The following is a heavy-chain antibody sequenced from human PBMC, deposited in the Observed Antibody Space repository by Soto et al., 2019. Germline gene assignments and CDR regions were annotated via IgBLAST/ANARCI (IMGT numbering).Heavy chain of an antibody. CDR2: IYYSGST. CDR3: AGQSGALWFGELLFWVGDY. D-gene: IGHD3-10*01. V-gene: IGHV4-39*01. Sequence: QRQLQESGPGLVKPSETLSLTCTVSGGSISSSSYYWGWIRQPPGKGLEGIGSIYYSGSTYYNPSLKSRVTISVDTSKNQFSLKLSSVTAADTAVYYCAGQSGALWFGELLFWVGDYWGQGTLVTVSS. CDR1: GGSISSSSYY. J-gene: IGHJ4*02.